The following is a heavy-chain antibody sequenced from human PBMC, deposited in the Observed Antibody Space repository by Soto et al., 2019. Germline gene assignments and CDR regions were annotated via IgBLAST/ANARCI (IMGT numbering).Heavy chain of an antibody. J-gene: IGHJ5*02. CDR1: GFTFSDYG. CDR2: ISYDGSSN. CDR3: SRGYTSGYPSNWFDP. V-gene: IGHV3-30*19. D-gene: IGHD3-3*01. Sequence: QVQLVESGGGVVQPGRSLRLSCAASGFTFSDYGMHWVRQAPGKGLEWVALISYDGSSNQYADSVRGRFTISRDNSENTVYLQMNSLRAEVTAIYHCSRGYTSGYPSNWFDPWGQGTLVTVSS.